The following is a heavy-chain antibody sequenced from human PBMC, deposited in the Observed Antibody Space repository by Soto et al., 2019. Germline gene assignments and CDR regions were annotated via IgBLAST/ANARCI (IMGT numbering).Heavy chain of an antibody. CDR3: ARKSVAGTDYYYGMDV. V-gene: IGHV4-31*03. CDR1: GGSISSGGYY. Sequence: SETLSLTCTVSGGSISSGGYYWSWIRQHPGKGLEWIGYIYYSGSTYYNPSLKSRVTISVDTSKNQFSLKLSSVTAADTAVYYCARKSVAGTDYYYGMDVWGQGTTVTVSS. D-gene: IGHD6-19*01. J-gene: IGHJ6*02. CDR2: IYYSGST.